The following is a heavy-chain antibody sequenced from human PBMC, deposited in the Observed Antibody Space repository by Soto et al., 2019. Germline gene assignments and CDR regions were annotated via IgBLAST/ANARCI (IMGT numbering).Heavy chain of an antibody. CDR3: ARWGTTGGLDV. J-gene: IGHJ4*02. CDR2: TSSDGSNN. Sequence: QVQLVESGGGVVQPGTSLRLSCVGSGFTFRSYVIHWVRQAPGKGLEWVALTSSDGSNNFYGDSVNGRFTISRHNSRNTVELQMDSLRFEDTDVYYCARWGTTGGLDVWGQGTLVSVSS. D-gene: IGHD3-16*01. CDR1: GFTFRSYV. V-gene: IGHV3-33*05.